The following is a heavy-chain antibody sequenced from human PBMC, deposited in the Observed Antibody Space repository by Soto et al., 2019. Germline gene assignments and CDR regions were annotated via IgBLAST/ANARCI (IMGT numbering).Heavy chain of an antibody. CDR3: ARIMITRTYYYYGMDV. Sequence: SETLSLTCAVYGGSFSGYYWSWIRQAPGKGLEWIGEINHSGGTNYNPPLKSRVTVSLDTSKNHFSLKLSSVTAADTAVDYCARIMITRTYYYYGMDVWGQGTTVTVSS. J-gene: IGHJ6*02. CDR2: INHSGGT. V-gene: IGHV4-34*01. CDR1: GGSFSGYY. D-gene: IGHD1-7*01.